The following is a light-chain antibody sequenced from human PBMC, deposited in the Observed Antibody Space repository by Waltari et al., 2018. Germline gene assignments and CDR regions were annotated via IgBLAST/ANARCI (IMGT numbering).Light chain of an antibody. CDR2: EVN. CDR3: CSYAGRSTWV. Sequence: QSALTQPASVSGSPGQSITISCTGTRSDVGRYNFVSWYQQHPGKAPQLIIYEVNKRPSGVSNRLSGSKSGNTASLTISGLQAEDESDYYCCSYAGRSTWVFGGGTKVTVL. V-gene: IGLV2-23*02. CDR1: RSDVGRYNF. J-gene: IGLJ3*02.